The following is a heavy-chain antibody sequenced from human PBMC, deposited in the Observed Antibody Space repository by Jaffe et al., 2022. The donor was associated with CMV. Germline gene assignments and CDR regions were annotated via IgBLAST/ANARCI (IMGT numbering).Heavy chain of an antibody. V-gene: IGHV3-48*03. CDR1: GFTFSSYE. D-gene: IGHD6-19*01. J-gene: IGHJ1*01. CDR2: ISSSGSTI. CDR3: ATFPLAVADPGGDFQH. Sequence: EVQLVESGGGLVQPGGSLRLSCAASGFTFSSYEMNWVRQAPGKGLEWVSYISSSGSTIYYADSVKGRFTISRDNAKNSLYLQMNSLRAEDTAVYYCATFPLAVADPGGDFQHWGQGTLVTVSS.